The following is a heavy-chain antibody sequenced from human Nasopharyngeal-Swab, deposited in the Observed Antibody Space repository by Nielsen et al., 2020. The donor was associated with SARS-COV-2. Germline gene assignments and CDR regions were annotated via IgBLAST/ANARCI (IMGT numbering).Heavy chain of an antibody. CDR1: GFTFSSYG. J-gene: IGHJ4*02. V-gene: IGHV3-33*01. CDR2: IWYDGSNK. CDR3: ARDFGGYDYGGY. D-gene: IGHD5-12*01. Sequence: GESLKISCAASGFTFSSYGMHWVRQAPGKGLAWVAVIWYDGSNKYYADSVKGRFTISRDNSKKTLYLQMNSLRAEDTAVYYCARDFGGYDYGGYWGQGTLVAVSS.